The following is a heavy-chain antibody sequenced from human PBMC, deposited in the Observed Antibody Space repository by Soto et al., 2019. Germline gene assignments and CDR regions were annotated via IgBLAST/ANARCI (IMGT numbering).Heavy chain of an antibody. CDR3: AAKNYDILTGYFYGMDV. Sequence: SETLSLTCTVSGYSISSGYYWGWIRQPPGKGLEWIGSIYHSGSTYYNPSLKSRVTISVDTSKNQFSLKRSSVTAADTAVYYCAAKNYDILTGYFYGMDVWGQGTTVTVSS. V-gene: IGHV4-38-2*02. D-gene: IGHD3-9*01. CDR2: IYHSGST. J-gene: IGHJ6*02. CDR1: GYSISSGYY.